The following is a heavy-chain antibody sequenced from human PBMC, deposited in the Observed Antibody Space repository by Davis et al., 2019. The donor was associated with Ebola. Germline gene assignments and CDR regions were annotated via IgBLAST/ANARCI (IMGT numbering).Heavy chain of an antibody. V-gene: IGHV6-1*01. CDR3: ARHENSGWYAYFDY. CDR1: GDSVSSNSAA. J-gene: IGHJ4*02. CDR2: TYYRSKWYN. Sequence: PSETLSLTCAISGDSVSSNSAAWNWIRQSPSRGLEWLGRTYYRSKWYNDYAVSVKSRITINADTSKNQFSLKLSSVTAADTAVYYCARHENSGWYAYFDYWGQGTLVTVSS. D-gene: IGHD6-19*01.